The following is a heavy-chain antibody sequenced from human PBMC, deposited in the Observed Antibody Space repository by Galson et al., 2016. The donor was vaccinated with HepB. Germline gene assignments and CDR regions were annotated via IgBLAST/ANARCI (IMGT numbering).Heavy chain of an antibody. J-gene: IGHJ4*02. CDR2: VDQNGNT. Sequence: ETLSLTCAVSGGSISSTDWWSWVRQPPGKGLEWIGEVDQNGNTNYKPSLKIRVTISVDKSKNQFSLRLSSVTAADTALYCCERFWNGKYFDFWGQGSLVTVSS. CDR3: ERFWNGKYFDF. V-gene: IGHV4-4*01. D-gene: IGHD1-1*01. CDR1: GGSISSTDW.